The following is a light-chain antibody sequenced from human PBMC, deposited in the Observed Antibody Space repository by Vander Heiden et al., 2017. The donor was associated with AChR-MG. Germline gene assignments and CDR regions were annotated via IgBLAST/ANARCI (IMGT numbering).Light chain of an antibody. CDR2: DAS. Sequence: EIVLTQSPATLSLSPGERVTFSCRASQSVSSYLAWYQQKPGQAPRLLISDASNRATGIPARFSGSGSGTDFTLTISSLEPEDFAVYYCQQRSTWPETFGQGTKVEIK. V-gene: IGKV3-11*01. CDR3: QQRSTWPET. CDR1: QSVSSY. J-gene: IGKJ1*01.